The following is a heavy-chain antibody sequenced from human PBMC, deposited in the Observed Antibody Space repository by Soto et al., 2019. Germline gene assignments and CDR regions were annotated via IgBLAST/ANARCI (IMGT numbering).Heavy chain of an antibody. CDR2: INAGNGNT. CDR3: ARDVVVVPAALGYFDY. V-gene: IGHV1-3*01. D-gene: IGHD2-2*01. CDR1: GYTFTSYA. Sequence: QVQLVQSGAEVKKPGASVKVSCKASGYTFTSYAMHWVRQAPGQRLEWMGWINAGNGNTKYSQKFQGRVTITRDTSASTAYMELSSLRSEDTAVYYCARDVVVVPAALGYFDYWGQGTLVTVPS. J-gene: IGHJ4*02.